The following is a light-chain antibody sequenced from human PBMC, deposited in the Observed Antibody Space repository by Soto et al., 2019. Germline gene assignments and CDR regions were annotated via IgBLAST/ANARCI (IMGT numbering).Light chain of an antibody. Sequence: ESVLTQSPATLSLSPGERATLSCRASQSVSSYLAWYQQQPGQAPRLLIYDASNRATGIPARFSGSGSGTDFTLTISSLEPEDFAVYYCQQRSNWPSTSGQGTRLEIK. J-gene: IGKJ5*01. CDR3: QQRSNWPST. CDR2: DAS. CDR1: QSVSSY. V-gene: IGKV3-11*01.